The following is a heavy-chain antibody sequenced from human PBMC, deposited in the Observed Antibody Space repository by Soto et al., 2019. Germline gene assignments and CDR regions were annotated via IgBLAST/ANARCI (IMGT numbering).Heavy chain of an antibody. Sequence: GESLKISCKGSGYSFTSYWIGWVRQMPGKGLEWMGIIYPGDSNTRYSPSFQGQVTFSAEGSTSTAYLQWSSLKASDTAMYYCARQGEVLDFWGQGTLVTVSS. CDR1: GYSFTSYW. V-gene: IGHV5-51*01. CDR2: IYPGDSNT. D-gene: IGHD2-8*02. J-gene: IGHJ4*02. CDR3: ARQGEVLDF.